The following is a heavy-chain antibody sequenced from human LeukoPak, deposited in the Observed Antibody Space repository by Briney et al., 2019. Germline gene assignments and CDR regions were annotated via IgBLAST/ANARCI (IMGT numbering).Heavy chain of an antibody. V-gene: IGHV1-69*06. CDR2: IIPIFGTA. CDR3: ASVPYYDFWSGYYTLDY. Sequence: ASVKVSCKASGGTFSSYAISWVRQAPGQGLEWMGGIIPIFGTANYAQKFQGRVTITADKSTSTAYMELSSLRSEDTAVYYCASVPYYDFWSGYYTLDYWGQGTLVTVSS. CDR1: GGTFSSYA. D-gene: IGHD3-3*01. J-gene: IGHJ4*02.